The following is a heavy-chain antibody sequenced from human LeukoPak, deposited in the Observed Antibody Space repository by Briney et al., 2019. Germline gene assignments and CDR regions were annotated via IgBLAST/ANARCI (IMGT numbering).Heavy chain of an antibody. J-gene: IGHJ3*02. D-gene: IGHD2-15*01. Sequence: GGSLRLSCAASGFTFDDYAMHWVRQAPGKGLEWVSGISWNSGSIGYADSVKGRFTISRDNAKNSLYLQMNSLRAEDMALYYCAKAAAHDAFDIWGQGTMVTVSS. CDR3: AKAAAHDAFDI. CDR1: GFTFDDYA. V-gene: IGHV3-9*03. CDR2: ISWNSGSI.